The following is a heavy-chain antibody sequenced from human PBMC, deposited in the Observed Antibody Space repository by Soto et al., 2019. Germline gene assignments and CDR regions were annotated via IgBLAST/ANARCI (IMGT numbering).Heavy chain of an antibody. V-gene: IGHV3-23*01. J-gene: IGHJ4*02. D-gene: IGHD1-7*01. CDR2: SSATGAGT. Sequence: QPGGSLRLSCAASGFTFSSYGMTWVRQAPGKGLEWVSFSSATGAGTYYAGSVKGRSTISRDNSKNTLYLQMTSLRADDTAVYYCAKDRRAGGNYGFYSDFWGQGALVTVSS. CDR3: AKDRRAGGNYGFYSDF. CDR1: GFTFSSYG.